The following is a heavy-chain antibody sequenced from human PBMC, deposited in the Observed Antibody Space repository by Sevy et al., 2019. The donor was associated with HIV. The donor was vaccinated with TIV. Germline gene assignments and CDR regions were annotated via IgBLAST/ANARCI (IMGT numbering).Heavy chain of an antibody. V-gene: IGHV1-2*06. Sequence: ASVKVSCKASGYTFTGYYMHWVRQAPGQGLEWMGRINPNSGGTNYAKKFQGRVTMTRDTSISTAYMELSRLRSDDTAVYYCARVDKDYYDSSGYYYDPSDNWFDPWGQGTLVTVSS. D-gene: IGHD3-22*01. CDR3: ARVDKDYYDSSGYYYDPSDNWFDP. CDR1: GYTFTGYY. CDR2: INPNSGGT. J-gene: IGHJ5*02.